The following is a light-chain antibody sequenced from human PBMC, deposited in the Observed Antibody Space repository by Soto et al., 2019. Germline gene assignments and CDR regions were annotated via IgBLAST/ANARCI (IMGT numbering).Light chain of an antibody. CDR1: SSDVGSYNL. J-gene: IGLJ2*01. CDR2: EGS. Sequence: QSVLTQPASVSGSPGQSITISCTGTSSDVGSYNLVSWYQQHPGKAPKVMIYEGSKRPSGVSNRFSGSKSGNTASLTISGLQAEDEGDYYCCSYAGSSAFVVFGGGTKLTVL. V-gene: IGLV2-23*03. CDR3: CSYAGSSAFVV.